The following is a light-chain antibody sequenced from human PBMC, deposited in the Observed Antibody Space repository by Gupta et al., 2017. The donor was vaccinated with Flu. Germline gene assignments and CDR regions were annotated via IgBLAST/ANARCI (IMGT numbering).Light chain of an antibody. CDR2: WAS. CDR1: QTVLYSPNNKNY. V-gene: IGKV4-1*01. Sequence: DIEMTQSPDSLAVSLGERATINCKSSQTVLYSPNNKNYLAWYQQKPGQSPKLLIYWASIRESGVPDRFSGSGSGTDFTLTISSLQAEDVAVYYCQQYYSVPETFGGGTKVDLK. J-gene: IGKJ4*01. CDR3: QQYYSVPET.